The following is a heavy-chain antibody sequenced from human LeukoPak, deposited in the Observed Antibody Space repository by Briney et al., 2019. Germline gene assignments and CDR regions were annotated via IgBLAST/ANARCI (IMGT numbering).Heavy chain of an antibody. CDR2: IYPGDSDT. D-gene: IGHD3-3*01. CDR1: GYSFTSYW. J-gene: IGHJ5*02. V-gene: IGHV5-51*01. CDR3: ARQGFWSGYYKAGDNWFDP. Sequence: GESLKISCKGSGYSFTSYWIGWVRQMPGKGLEWMGIIYPGDSDTRYSPSFQGQVTISADKSISTAYLQWSSLKASDTAMYYCARQGFWSGYYKAGDNWFDPWGQGTLVTVSS.